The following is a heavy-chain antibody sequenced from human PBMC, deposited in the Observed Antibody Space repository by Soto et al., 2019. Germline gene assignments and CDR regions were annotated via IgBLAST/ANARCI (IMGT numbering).Heavy chain of an antibody. Sequence: SETLSLTCAVYGGSFSGYHWSWIRQPPGKGLEWIGEINHSGSTNYNPSLKSRVTMSVDTSKNQFSLKLSSVTAADTAVYYCARGSDSSGWTGNWFDPWGQGTLVTVSS. CDR2: INHSGST. J-gene: IGHJ5*02. CDR3: ARGSDSSGWTGNWFDP. D-gene: IGHD6-25*01. CDR1: GGSFSGYH. V-gene: IGHV4-34*01.